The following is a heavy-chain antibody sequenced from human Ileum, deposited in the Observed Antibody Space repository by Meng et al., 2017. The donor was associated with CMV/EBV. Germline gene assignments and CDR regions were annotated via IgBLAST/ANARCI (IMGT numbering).Heavy chain of an antibody. Sequence: SGPTLVKPTQTLTLTCTFSGFSLSTSGVGVGWIRQPPGKGLEWLALFYWNDDKRYSPSLRNRLTITKDTSKNQVVLTMTNMDPVDTATYYCAHSRGDILTGYPSIVLAFDYWGQGTLVTVSS. J-gene: IGHJ4*02. CDR3: AHSRGDILTGYPSIVLAFDY. D-gene: IGHD3-9*01. CDR2: FYWNDDK. CDR1: GFSLSTSGVG. V-gene: IGHV2-5*01.